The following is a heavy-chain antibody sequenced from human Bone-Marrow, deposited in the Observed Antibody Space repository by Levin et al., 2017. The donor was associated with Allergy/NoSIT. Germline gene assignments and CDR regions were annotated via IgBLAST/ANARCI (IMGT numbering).Heavy chain of an antibody. D-gene: IGHD3-3*01. CDR3: ASTFGVVSNNFEY. CDR1: GGSITNSRYY. CDR2: IYYSGIT. Sequence: PSETLSLTCTVSGGSITNSRYYWGWIRQPPGTGLEWIGSIYYSGITYYDPSLKSRVTISVDTSKNQFSLKINSVTAADTAIYYCASTFGVVSNNFEYWGQGTLVTVSS. J-gene: IGHJ4*02. V-gene: IGHV4-39*07.